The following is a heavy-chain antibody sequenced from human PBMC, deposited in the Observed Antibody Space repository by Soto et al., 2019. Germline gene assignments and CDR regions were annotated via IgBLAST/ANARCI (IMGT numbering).Heavy chain of an antibody. CDR2: ISSSGTGT. CDR1: RFTFSSYS. V-gene: IGHV3-74*01. J-gene: IGHJ4*02. Sequence: GGSLILSCSASRFTFSSYSMRWVRQAPGKGLLWVSRISSSGTGTSYADSVKGQITISRDNSKNTLYLQMNSLRAEDTAVYYCARDRIQQWSGPLDYWGQGTLVTVSS. D-gene: IGHD5-18*01. CDR3: ARDRIQQWSGPLDY.